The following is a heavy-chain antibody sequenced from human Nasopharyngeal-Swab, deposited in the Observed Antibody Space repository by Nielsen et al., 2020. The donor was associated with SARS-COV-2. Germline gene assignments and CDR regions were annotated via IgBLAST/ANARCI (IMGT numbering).Heavy chain of an antibody. D-gene: IGHD6-13*01. V-gene: IGHV1-2*02. CDR1: GYTFTGYY. CDR2: INPNSGGT. Sequence: ASVKVSCKASGYTFTGYYMHWVRQAPRQGLEWMGWINPNSGGTNYAQKFQGRVTMTRDTSISTAYMELSRLRSDDTAVYYCARDRSIAAAGTAFDIWGQGTMVTVSS. CDR3: ARDRSIAAAGTAFDI. J-gene: IGHJ3*02.